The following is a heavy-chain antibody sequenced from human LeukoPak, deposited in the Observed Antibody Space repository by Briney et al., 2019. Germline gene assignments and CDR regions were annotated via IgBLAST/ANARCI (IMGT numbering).Heavy chain of an antibody. CDR1: GLTFRSYG. CDR3: ASGRGGSEGTNYFDY. Sequence: GGSLRLSCAASGLTFRSYGMHWVRQAPGKGLEWVAVIWYDGSNKYYADSVKGRFTISRDNSKNTLYLQMNSLRAEDTAVYYCASGRGGSEGTNYFDYWGQGTLVTVSS. D-gene: IGHD2-15*01. J-gene: IGHJ4*02. CDR2: IWYDGSNK. V-gene: IGHV3-33*01.